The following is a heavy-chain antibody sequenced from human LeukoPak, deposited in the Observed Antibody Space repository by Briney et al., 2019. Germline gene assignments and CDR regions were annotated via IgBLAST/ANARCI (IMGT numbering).Heavy chain of an antibody. Sequence: GGSLRLSCAASGFTLSSYAMSWVRQGPGKGLEWVSAISVSGNTYHADSVKGRFTISRDSSKNTLYLQMNSLRAGDAAVYYCAKDLGGSSWDYWGQGTLVTVSS. CDR2: ISVSGNT. V-gene: IGHV3-23*01. J-gene: IGHJ4*02. CDR3: AKDLGGSSWDY. CDR1: GFTLSSYA. D-gene: IGHD6-13*01.